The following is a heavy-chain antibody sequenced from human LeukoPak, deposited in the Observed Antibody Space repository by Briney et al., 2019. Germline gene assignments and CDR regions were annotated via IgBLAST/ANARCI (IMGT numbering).Heavy chain of an antibody. CDR3: TRGGGGDPVDY. Sequence: PGGSLRLSCAASGFTFKNAWMSWVRQAPGKGLEWLGRIKSNTDGGTIDYAAPVKGRFTISRDDSEKMLFLQMNSLITEDTAVYYCTRGGGGDPVDYWGQGALVTVSS. D-gene: IGHD3-16*01. CDR2: IKSNTDGGTI. V-gene: IGHV3-15*01. CDR1: GFTFKNAW. J-gene: IGHJ4*02.